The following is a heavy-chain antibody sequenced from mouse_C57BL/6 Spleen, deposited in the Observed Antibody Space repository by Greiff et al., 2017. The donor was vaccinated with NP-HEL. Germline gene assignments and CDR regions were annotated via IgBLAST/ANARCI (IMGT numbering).Heavy chain of an antibody. J-gene: IGHJ1*03. D-gene: IGHD2-1*01. CDR2: IRNKANGYTT. V-gene: IGHV7-3*01. CDR3: ARYSNPSGFDV. CDR1: GFTFTDYY. Sequence: EVKLVESGGGLVQPGGSLSLSCAASGFTFTDYYMSWVRQPPGKALEWLGFIRNKANGYTTEYSASVKGRFTISRDNSQSILYLQMNALRAEYSATYYCARYSNPSGFDVWGTGTTVTVSS.